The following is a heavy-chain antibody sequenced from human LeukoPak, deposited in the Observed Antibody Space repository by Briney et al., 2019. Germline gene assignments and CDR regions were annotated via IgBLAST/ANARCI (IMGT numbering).Heavy chain of an antibody. J-gene: IGHJ4*02. CDR3: ARELRDYYDSSGYFGSFYYFDY. D-gene: IGHD3-22*01. Sequence: SETLSLTCTVSGYSISSGYYWSWIRQPPGKGLEWIGEINHSGSTNYNPSLKSRVTISVDTSKNQFSLKLSSVTAADTAVYYCARELRDYYDSSGYFGSFYYFDYWGQGTLVTVSS. CDR1: GYSISSGYY. CDR2: INHSGST. V-gene: IGHV4-38-2*02.